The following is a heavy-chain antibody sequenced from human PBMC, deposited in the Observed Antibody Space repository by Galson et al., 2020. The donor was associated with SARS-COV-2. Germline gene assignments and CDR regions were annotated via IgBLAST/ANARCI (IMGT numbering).Heavy chain of an antibody. CDR3: ARGTRDITMIVVVMTAVSCHFDL. J-gene: IGHJ4*02. D-gene: IGHD3-22*01. Sequence: LQASETLSLTCAVYGGSFSDYYWSWIRQPPGRGLEWIGEVNHRGSTSYNPSLESRVRISLDASKKQFSLKLSSVTAADSGVYYCARGTRDITMIVVVMTAVSCHFDLWGQGSLVTVSS. CDR1: GGSFSDYY. CDR2: VNHRGST. V-gene: IGHV4-34*01.